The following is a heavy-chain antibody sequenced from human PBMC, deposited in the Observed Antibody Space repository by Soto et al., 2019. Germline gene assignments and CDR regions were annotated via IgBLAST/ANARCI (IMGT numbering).Heavy chain of an antibody. J-gene: IGHJ6*03. D-gene: IGHD6-13*01. CDR1: SGSISSSNW. Sequence: SETLSLTCAVSSGSISSSNWWSWVRQPPGKGLEWIGEIYHSGSTNYNPSLKSRVTISVDKSKNQFSLKLSSVTAADTAVYYCARGGAAAGTMRYYYYMDVWGKGTTVTVSS. CDR2: IYHSGST. CDR3: ARGGAAAGTMRYYYYMDV. V-gene: IGHV4-4*02.